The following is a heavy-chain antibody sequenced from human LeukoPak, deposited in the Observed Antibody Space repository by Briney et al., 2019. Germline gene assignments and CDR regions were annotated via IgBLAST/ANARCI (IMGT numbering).Heavy chain of an antibody. J-gene: IGHJ4*02. V-gene: IGHV4-34*01. CDR3: ARRPAYGSGSYYVY. CDR2: INHSGST. D-gene: IGHD3-10*01. Sequence: SETLSLTCAVYGGSFSGYYWSWIRQPPGKGLEWIGEINHSGSTNYNPSLKSRVTISVDTSKNQFSLKLSSVTAADTAVYYCARRPAYGSGSYYVYWGQGTLVTVSS. CDR1: GGSFSGYY.